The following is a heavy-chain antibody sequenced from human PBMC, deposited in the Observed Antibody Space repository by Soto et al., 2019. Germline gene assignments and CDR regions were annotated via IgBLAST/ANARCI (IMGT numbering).Heavy chain of an antibody. J-gene: IGHJ6*04. CDR3: ARGPTVITMVRGVVDV. V-gene: IGHV4-34*01. CDR2: INHSGST. D-gene: IGHD3-10*01. Sequence: SETLSLTCAVYGGSFSGYYWSWIRQPPGKGLEWIGEINHSGSTNYNPSLKSRVTISVDTSKNQFSLKLSSVTAADTAVYYCARGPTVITMVRGVVDVWGKGTTVTVSS. CDR1: GGSFSGYY.